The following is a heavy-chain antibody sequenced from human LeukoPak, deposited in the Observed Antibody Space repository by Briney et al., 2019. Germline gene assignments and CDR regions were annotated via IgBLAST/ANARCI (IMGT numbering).Heavy chain of an antibody. J-gene: IGHJ5*02. Sequence: ASVKVSCKASGYTFTGYYMHWVRQAPGQGLEWMGWINPNSGGTNYAQKFQGRVTMTRDTSISTAYMELSRLRSDDTAVYYCARVRYFDSLPPFDPWGQGTLVTVSS. V-gene: IGHV1-2*02. CDR1: GYTFTGYY. CDR3: ARVRYFDSLPPFDP. CDR2: INPNSGGT. D-gene: IGHD3-9*01.